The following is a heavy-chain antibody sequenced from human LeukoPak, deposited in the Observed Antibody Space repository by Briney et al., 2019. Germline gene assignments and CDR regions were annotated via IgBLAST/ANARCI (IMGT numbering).Heavy chain of an antibody. CDR2: ISGSGGST. D-gene: IGHD2-2*01. CDR1: GFTFSSYD. Sequence: PGGSLRLSCAAPGFTFSSYDMSWVRQAPGKGLEWVSAISGSGGSTYYADSVKGRFTISRDNSKSTLYLQMNSLRAEDTAVYYCAKDRHAPGRYCSSTTCFPFDSWGQGTLVTVSS. V-gene: IGHV3-23*01. CDR3: AKDRHAPGRYCSSTTCFPFDS. J-gene: IGHJ5*01.